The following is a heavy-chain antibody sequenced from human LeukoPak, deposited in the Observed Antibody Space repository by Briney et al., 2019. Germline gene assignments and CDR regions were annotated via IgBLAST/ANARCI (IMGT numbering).Heavy chain of an antibody. J-gene: IGHJ5*02. CDR1: GGSISSGGYS. CDR3: AGFFGVAGGWFDP. Sequence: PSQTLSLTCAVSGGSISSGGYSWSWIRQPPGKGLEWIGYIYYSGSTYYNPSLKSRVTISVDTSKNQFSLKLSSVTAADTAVYYCAGFFGVAGGWFDPWGQGTLVTVSS. CDR2: IYYSGST. V-gene: IGHV4-30-4*07. D-gene: IGHD3-3*01.